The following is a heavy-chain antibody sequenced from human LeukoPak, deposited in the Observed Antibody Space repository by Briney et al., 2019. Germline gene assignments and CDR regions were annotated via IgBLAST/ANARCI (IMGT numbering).Heavy chain of an antibody. Sequence: GESLKISCKGSGYSFTSYWIGWVRQMPGKGLEWMGIIYPGDSDTRYSPSLQGQVTISADKSISTAYLQWSSLKASDTAMYYCARRSKVVPGLYYYYMDVWGKGITVTVSS. V-gene: IGHV5-51*01. CDR2: IYPGDSDT. J-gene: IGHJ6*03. CDR1: GYSFTSYW. D-gene: IGHD2-2*01. CDR3: ARRSKVVPGLYYYYMDV.